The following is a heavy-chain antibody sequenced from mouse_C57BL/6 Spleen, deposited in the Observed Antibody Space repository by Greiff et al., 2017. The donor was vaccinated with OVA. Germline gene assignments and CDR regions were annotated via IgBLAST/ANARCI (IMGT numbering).Heavy chain of an antibody. CDR1: GFTFSDYG. CDR3: ARPVDYYVSSYFDD. V-gene: IGHV5-17*01. Sequence: EVKLLESGGGLVKPGASLKLSCAASGFTFSDYGMHWVRQAPGPGLEWVAYISSGSSTINYAHKVKGRFTLSCDNAYTTLFLQMTRLRSEETAMYYCARPVDYYVSSYFDDWGQGTTLTVSS. J-gene: IGHJ2*01. CDR2: ISSGSSTI. D-gene: IGHD1-1*01.